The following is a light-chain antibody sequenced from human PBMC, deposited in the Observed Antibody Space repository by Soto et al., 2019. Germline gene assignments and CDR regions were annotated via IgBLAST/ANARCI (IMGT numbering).Light chain of an antibody. V-gene: IGLV2-14*01. J-gene: IGLJ2*01. CDR1: SSDVGGYNY. Sequence: QSALTPPASVSGSPGQSITISCTGTSSDVGGYNYVSWYQQHPGKAPKLMIYEVSNRPSGVSNRFSGSKSGNTASLTISGLQAEDEADYYCSSYTSSSTLSVVFGGGTNVTVL. CDR2: EVS. CDR3: SSYTSSSTLSVV.